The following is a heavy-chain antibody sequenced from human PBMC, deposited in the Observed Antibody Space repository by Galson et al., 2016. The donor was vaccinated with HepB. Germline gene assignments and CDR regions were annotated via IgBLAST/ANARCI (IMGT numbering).Heavy chain of an antibody. D-gene: IGHD4-11*01. J-gene: IGHJ4*02. Sequence: SLRLSCAASGFTFSTTLMRWVRQAPGKGLEWVSTLGATGYSTYYADSVKGRFTISRDISTNTLYLHMSSLRAEDTAIYYCAKDFYYSCDSWGQGTLVTVSS. CDR1: GFTFSTTL. CDR2: LGATGYST. CDR3: AKDFYYSCDS. V-gene: IGHV3-23*01.